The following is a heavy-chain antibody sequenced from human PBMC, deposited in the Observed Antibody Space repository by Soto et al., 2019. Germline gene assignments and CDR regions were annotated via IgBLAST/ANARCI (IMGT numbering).Heavy chain of an antibody. J-gene: IGHJ3*02. CDR3: TTDSVSSGLYRDDSFDI. Sequence: GGSLRISCAASGFTFSKAWMSWDRQAPGKGLEWVGSIKSKTDGGTTEYAAPVKGRFTISRDDSKNTLYLQMNRLKTEHTALDYCTTDSVSSGLYRDDSFDILCQGTMVTVSS. CDR2: IKSKTDGGTT. D-gene: IGHD6-19*01. CDR1: GFTFSKAW. V-gene: IGHV3-15*01.